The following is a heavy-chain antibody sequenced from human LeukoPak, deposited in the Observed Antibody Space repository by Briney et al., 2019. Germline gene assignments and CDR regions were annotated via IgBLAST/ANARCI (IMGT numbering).Heavy chain of an antibody. D-gene: IGHD2-2*02. J-gene: IGHJ4*02. CDR1: GGSISSSSYY. CDR2: IYYSGST. V-gene: IGHV4-39*01. Sequence: SSETLSLTCTVSGGSISSSSYYWGWIRQPPGKGREWIGSIYYSGSTYYNPSLKSRVTISVDTSKNQFSLKLSSVSAADTAVYYCARHHYCSSTSCYKPGGYFDYWGQGTLVTVSS. CDR3: ARHHYCSSTSCYKPGGYFDY.